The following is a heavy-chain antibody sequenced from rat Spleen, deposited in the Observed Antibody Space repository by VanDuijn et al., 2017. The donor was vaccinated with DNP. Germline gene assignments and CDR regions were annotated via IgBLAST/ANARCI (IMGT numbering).Heavy chain of an antibody. CDR1: GFTFSGYA. V-gene: IGHV5S23*01. CDR2: ISASGGST. Sequence: EVQLVESGGGLVQPGNSLKLSCAASGFTFSGYAMAWVRQSPKKGLEWVASISASGGSTSYRDSVKGRFTISRDNAKSTLYLQMDSLRSEDTATYYCTTDFERGYWGQGVMVTVSS. CDR3: TTDFERGY. J-gene: IGHJ2*01. D-gene: IGHD1-11*01.